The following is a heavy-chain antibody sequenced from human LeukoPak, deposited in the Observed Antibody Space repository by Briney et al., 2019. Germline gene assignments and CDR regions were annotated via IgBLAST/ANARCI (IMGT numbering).Heavy chain of an antibody. CDR2: IYYSGST. CDR1: GGSISSYY. V-gene: IGHV4-59*12. CDR3: ARGYIGSSLRY. D-gene: IGHD6-6*01. Sequence: SETLSLTCTVSGGSISSYYWSWIRQPPGKGLEWIGYIYYSGSTNYNPSLKSRVTISVDTSKNQFSLKLSSVTAADTAVYYCARGYIGSSLRYWGQGTLVTVSS. J-gene: IGHJ4*02.